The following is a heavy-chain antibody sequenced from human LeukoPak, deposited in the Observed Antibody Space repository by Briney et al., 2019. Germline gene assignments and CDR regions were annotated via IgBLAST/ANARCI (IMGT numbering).Heavy chain of an antibody. V-gene: IGHV3-53*05. CDR1: GFTVSSNY. CDR3: AKAGSFIVVVPAAIDY. J-gene: IGHJ4*02. D-gene: IGHD2-2*01. Sequence: GGSLRLSCAASGFTVSSNYMSWVRQAPGKGLEWVSVIYSGGSTYYADSVKGRFTISRDNSKNTLYLQMNSLRAEDTAVYYCAKAGSFIVVVPAAIDYWGQGTLVTVSS. CDR2: IYSGGST.